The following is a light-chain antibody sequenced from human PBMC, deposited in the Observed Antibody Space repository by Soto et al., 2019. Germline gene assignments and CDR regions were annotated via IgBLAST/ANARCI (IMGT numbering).Light chain of an antibody. V-gene: IGLV1-47*01. CDR3: AAWDDSLRALV. J-gene: IGLJ2*01. CDR2: RNN. Sequence: QSVLTQPPSTSGTPGQRVTISCSGSSSNIGSNYVYWYQQLPGTAPKLLIYRNNQRPSGVPDRFSGSKTGTSASLAISGLRSEDEAYYFCAAWDDSLRALVFGGGTKVTVL. CDR1: SSNIGSNY.